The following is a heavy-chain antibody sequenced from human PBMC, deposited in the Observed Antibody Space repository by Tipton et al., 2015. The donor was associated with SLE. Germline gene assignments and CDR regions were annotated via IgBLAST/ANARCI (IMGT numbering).Heavy chain of an antibody. D-gene: IGHD1-14*01. Sequence: TLSLTCAVYGGSFSGYYWSWIRQPPGKGLEWIGEIYHSGDTNYNPSLKSRVAMSIDTSGRQFSLKLSSVTAADTAVYYCARPERGLDVWGQGTP. CDR2: IYHSGDT. V-gene: IGHV4-34*01. CDR1: GGSFSGYY. J-gene: IGHJ6*02. CDR3: ARPERGLDV.